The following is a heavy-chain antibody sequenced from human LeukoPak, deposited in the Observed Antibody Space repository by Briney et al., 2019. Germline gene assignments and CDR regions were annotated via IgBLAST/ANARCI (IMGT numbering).Heavy chain of an antibody. J-gene: IGHJ6*03. Sequence: SETLSLTCTVSGSSITSFYWTWVRQPPGKGLEWIGSFQYNGITYYNPSLKSRVTMSVDTSKNQFSLKLSSVTAADTAVYYCARDFLGSLPAPHYYYYYMDVWGKGTTVTVSS. CDR2: FQYNGIT. CDR3: ARDFLGSLPAPHYYYYYMDV. CDR1: GSSITSFY. D-gene: IGHD6-6*01. V-gene: IGHV4-59*12.